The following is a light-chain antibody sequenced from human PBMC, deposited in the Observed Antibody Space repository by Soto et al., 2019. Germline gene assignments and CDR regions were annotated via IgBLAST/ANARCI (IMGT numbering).Light chain of an antibody. CDR2: LNSDGSH. Sequence: QLVVTQSSSASASLGASVKLTCTLSSGHSSYAIAWHQQQPEKGPRYLMKLNSDGSHSKGDGIPDRFSGSSSGAERYLTISSLQSEDEADYYCQTWGTGIQVFGGGTKVTVL. CDR1: SGHSSYA. CDR3: QTWGTGIQV. V-gene: IGLV4-69*01. J-gene: IGLJ3*02.